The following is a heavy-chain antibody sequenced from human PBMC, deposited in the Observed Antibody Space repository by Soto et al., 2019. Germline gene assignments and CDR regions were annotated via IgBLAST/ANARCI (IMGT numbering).Heavy chain of an antibody. Sequence: QVQLVQSGAEVKKPGSSVKVSCKASGGTFSSYAISWVRQAPGQGLEWMRGIIPIFGTANYAQKFQGRVTITADESTSTAYMELSSLRSEDTAVYYCARVTAAAGEYYYYGMDVWGQGTTVTVSS. CDR1: GGTFSSYA. V-gene: IGHV1-69*12. J-gene: IGHJ6*02. D-gene: IGHD6-13*01. CDR2: IIPIFGTA. CDR3: ARVTAAAGEYYYYGMDV.